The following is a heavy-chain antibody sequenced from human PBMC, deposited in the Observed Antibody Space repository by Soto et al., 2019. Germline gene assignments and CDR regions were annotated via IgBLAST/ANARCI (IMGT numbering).Heavy chain of an antibody. CDR3: ARGRNVLRFLELLCWFDP. CDR1: GGSFSCYY. CDR2: INHSGST. D-gene: IGHD3-3*01. J-gene: IGHJ5*02. Sequence: AETLARTCTVSGGSFSCYYWSWIRQPPGKVLEWIGEINHSGSTNYNPSLKSRVTISVDTYKNQFSLKLSSVTAADTAVYYCARGRNVLRFLELLCWFDPWGQGTLVTVSS. V-gene: IGHV4-34*01.